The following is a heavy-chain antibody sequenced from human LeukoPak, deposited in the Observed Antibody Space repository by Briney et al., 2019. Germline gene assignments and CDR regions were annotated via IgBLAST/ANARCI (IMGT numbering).Heavy chain of an antibody. D-gene: IGHD3-10*01. CDR2: IYYSGST. Sequence: SETLSLTCTVSGGSISSSSYYWGWIRQPPGKGLEWIGSIYYSGSTYYNPSLKSRVTISVDTSKNQFSLKLSSVTAADTAVYYCARRGGERTFDYWGQGTLVTVSS. J-gene: IGHJ4*02. CDR1: GGSISSSSYY. CDR3: ARRGGERTFDY. V-gene: IGHV4-39*01.